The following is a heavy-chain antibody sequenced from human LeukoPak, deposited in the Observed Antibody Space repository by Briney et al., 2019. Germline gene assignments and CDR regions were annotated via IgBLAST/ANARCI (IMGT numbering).Heavy chain of an antibody. CDR1: GFNFKNYD. V-gene: IGHV3-13*01. D-gene: IGHD3-16*01. Sequence: GGSLRLSCAASGFNFKNYDFYWVRQVAGKRLEWVAGIGTVADTFYPDSVMGRFTISRENAKNSFYLQMNSLRAGDTAVYYCARGWGGHGRSWGAFDFWGQGILVTVSS. J-gene: IGHJ4*02. CDR3: ARGWGGHGRSWGAFDF. CDR2: IGTVADT.